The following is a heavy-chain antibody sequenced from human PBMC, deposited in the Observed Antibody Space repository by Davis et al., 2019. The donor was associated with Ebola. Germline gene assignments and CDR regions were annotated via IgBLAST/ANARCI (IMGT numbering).Heavy chain of an antibody. CDR2: ISYDGSNK. CDR1: GFTFSSYA. CDR3: ASPAFRIAGFDY. D-gene: IGHD6-13*01. Sequence: GGSLRLSCAASGFTFSSYAMHWVRQAPGKGLEWVAVISYDGSNKYYADSVKGRFTISRDNSKNTLYLQMNSLRAEDTAVYYCASPAFRIAGFDYWGQGTLVTVSS. V-gene: IGHV3-30-3*01. J-gene: IGHJ4*02.